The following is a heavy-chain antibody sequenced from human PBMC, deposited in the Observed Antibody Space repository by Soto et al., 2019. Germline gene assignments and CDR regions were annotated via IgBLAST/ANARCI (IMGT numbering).Heavy chain of an antibody. CDR3: ARWRDSSGYYF. CDR2: IYYSGST. V-gene: IGHV4-31*03. Sequence: SETLSLTCTVSGGSISSGGYYWSWIRQHPGKGLEWIGYIYYSGSTYYNPSLKSRVTISVDTSKNQFSLKLSSVTAADTAVYYCARWRDSSGYYFWGQGTLVTVS. D-gene: IGHD3-22*01. CDR1: GGSISSGGYY. J-gene: IGHJ4*02.